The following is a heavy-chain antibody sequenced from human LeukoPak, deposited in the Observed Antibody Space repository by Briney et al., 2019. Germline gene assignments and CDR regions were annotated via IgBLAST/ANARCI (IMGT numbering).Heavy chain of an antibody. D-gene: IGHD6-6*01. Sequence: PSETLSLTCTVSGGSLSSYYWTWIRQPPGKGLEWIGYIYHSGSTNYNPSLKSRVTISVDTSKNQFSLKLNSVTAADTAVYYCAREGSSSSEIYYYYYMDVWGKGTTVTVSS. CDR3: AREGSSSSEIYYYYYMDV. J-gene: IGHJ6*03. V-gene: IGHV4-59*12. CDR1: GGSLSSYY. CDR2: IYHSGST.